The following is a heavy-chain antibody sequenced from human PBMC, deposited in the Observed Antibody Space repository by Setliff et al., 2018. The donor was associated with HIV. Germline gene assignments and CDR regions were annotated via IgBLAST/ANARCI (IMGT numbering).Heavy chain of an antibody. CDR3: ARGRYSSGLTDY. CDR2: VNPKSGNS. J-gene: IGHJ4*02. D-gene: IGHD6-19*01. Sequence: ASVKVSCKASGYTFSNYDINWVRQATGQGLEWMGWVNPKSGNSGHAQKFQGRITMTRNTSITTAYMELISLKSEDTAVYYCARGRYSSGLTDYWGQGTLVTVSS. CDR1: GYTFSNYD. V-gene: IGHV1-8*02.